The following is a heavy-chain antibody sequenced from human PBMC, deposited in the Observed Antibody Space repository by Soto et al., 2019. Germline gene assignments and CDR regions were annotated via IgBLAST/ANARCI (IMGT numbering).Heavy chain of an antibody. J-gene: IGHJ4*02. CDR3: ARAMTSVGADAKGDF. V-gene: IGHV3-74*01. CDR2: IKSEGSIT. CDR1: GLTFNTNW. Sequence: EVQLVESGGGLILPGGSLRLSFAASGLTFNTNWIHWVHQAPGKGLVWVSRIKSEGSITDYAGSVKGRFSISRDNPGNTLYLRMTSLSSEDTAVYYCARAMTSVGADAKGDFWGQGTLVTVSS. D-gene: IGHD1-26*01.